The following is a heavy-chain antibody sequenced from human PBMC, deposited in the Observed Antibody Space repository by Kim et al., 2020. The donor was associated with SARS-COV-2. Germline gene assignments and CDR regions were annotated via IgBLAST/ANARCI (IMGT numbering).Heavy chain of an antibody. J-gene: IGHJ5*02. CDR3: ARHRWIPDRSGWYTDVGSFSWFDP. Sequence: GASLQISCKGSGYSFTSYWIGWVRQMPRKGLEWMGIIYPGDSDTRYSPSFQGQVTISADKSISTAYLQWSSLKASDTAMYYCARHRWIPDRSGWYTDVGSFSWFDPWGQGTLVTVSS. D-gene: IGHD6-19*01. V-gene: IGHV5-51*01. CDR2: IYPGDSDT. CDR1: GYSFTSYW.